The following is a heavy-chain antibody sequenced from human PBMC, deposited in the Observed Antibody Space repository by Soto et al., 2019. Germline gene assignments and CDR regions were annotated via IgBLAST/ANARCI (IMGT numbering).Heavy chain of an antibody. V-gene: IGHV1-3*01. CDR2: INAGNGNT. D-gene: IGHD3-16*01. CDR3: SRRFIPWYDGFDI. Sequence: ASVNVSCKASGYTFTSYAMHWVRQPPGQRLEWMGCINAGNGNTKYSQKFQGRVTITRDTSASTAYMELSRLRSDDTAVYYCSRRFIPWYDGFDIWGQGTMVNVSS. J-gene: IGHJ3*02. CDR1: GYTFTSYA.